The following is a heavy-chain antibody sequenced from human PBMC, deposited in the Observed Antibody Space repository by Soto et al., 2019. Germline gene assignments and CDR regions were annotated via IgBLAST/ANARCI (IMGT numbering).Heavy chain of an antibody. D-gene: IGHD3-9*01. J-gene: IGHJ6*03. V-gene: IGHV1-18*01. CDR2: ISAYNGNT. CDR1: GYTFTSYG. Sequence: ASVKVSCKASGYTFTSYGISWVRQAPGQGLEWMGWISAYNGNTNYAQKLQGRVTMTTDTSTSTAYMELRSLRSDDTAVYYCARPYYDILTGYQNPGYYYYYYMDVWGKGTTVTVSS. CDR3: ARPYYDILTGYQNPGYYYYYYMDV.